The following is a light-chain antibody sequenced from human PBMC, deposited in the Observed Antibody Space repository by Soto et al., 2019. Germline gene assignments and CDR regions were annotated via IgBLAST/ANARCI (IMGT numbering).Light chain of an antibody. V-gene: IGKV1-5*01. CDR1: QSISSW. CDR2: DAS. J-gene: IGKJ2*01. CDR3: QQYNNYLFT. Sequence: DIQMTQSPSTLSASVGDRVTITCRASQSISSWLAWYQQKPGKAPKLLIYDASSLESGVPSRFSGSGSGTEFILTISSLQPDDLATYYCQQYNNYLFTFGQGTRLEIK.